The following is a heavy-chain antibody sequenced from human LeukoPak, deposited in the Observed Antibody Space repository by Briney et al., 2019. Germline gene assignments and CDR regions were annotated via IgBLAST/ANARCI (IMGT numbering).Heavy chain of an antibody. CDR1: GGSISSSSYY. Sequence: SETLSLTCTVSGGSISSSSYYWGWIRQPPGKGLEWIGSIYYSGSTYYNPSLKSRVTISVDTSKNQFSLKLSSVPAADTAVYYCARLVWRQPHPDYWGQGTLVTVSS. CDR3: ARLVWRQPHPDY. D-gene: IGHD3-3*01. V-gene: IGHV4-39*01. CDR2: IYYSGST. J-gene: IGHJ4*02.